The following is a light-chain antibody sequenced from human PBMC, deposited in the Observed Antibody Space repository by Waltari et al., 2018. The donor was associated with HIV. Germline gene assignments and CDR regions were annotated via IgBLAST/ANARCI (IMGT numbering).Light chain of an antibody. V-gene: IGLV1-44*01. J-gene: IGLJ3*02. CDR2: SNN. CDR1: SSNIGSNT. Sequence: QSVLTQPPSASGTPGQRVTISCSGSSSNIGSNTVNWYQQLPGTAPKLLIYSNNRRPSGVPDRFSGSKSGTSASLAISGLQSEDEADYYCAAWDDSLNGWVFGGGTKLTVL. CDR3: AAWDDSLNGWV.